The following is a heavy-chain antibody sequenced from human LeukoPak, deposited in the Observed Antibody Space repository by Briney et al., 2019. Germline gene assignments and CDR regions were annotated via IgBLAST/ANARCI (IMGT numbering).Heavy chain of an antibody. J-gene: IGHJ5*02. Sequence: GGSLRLSCAASGFTFSSYGMHWVRQAPGKGLEWVAVIWYDGSNKYYADSVKGRFTISRDNSKNTLYLQMNSLRAEDTALYYCAKDPTADTVFAWFDPWGQGTLVTVSS. V-gene: IGHV3-33*06. D-gene: IGHD5/OR15-5a*01. CDR2: IWYDGSNK. CDR3: AKDPTADTVFAWFDP. CDR1: GFTFSSYG.